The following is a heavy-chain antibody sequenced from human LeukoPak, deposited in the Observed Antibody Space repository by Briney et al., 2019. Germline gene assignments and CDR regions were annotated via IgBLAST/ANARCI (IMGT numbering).Heavy chain of an antibody. D-gene: IGHD1-1*01. Sequence: GGSLRLSCATSGFTFSGYSMNWVRQAPWKGLEWISYISSSSINIHYGDSVKGRFTISRDNAENSLYLQMNSLRAEDTAVYYCARDSIQLWPNAIDFWGQGTLVTVSS. CDR3: ARDSIQLWPNAIDF. CDR1: GFTFSGYS. V-gene: IGHV3-48*01. CDR2: ISSSSINI. J-gene: IGHJ4*02.